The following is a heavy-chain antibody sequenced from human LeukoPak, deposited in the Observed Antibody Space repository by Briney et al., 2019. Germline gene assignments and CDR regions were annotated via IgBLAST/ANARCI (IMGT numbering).Heavy chain of an antibody. D-gene: IGHD5-24*01. CDR2: FSTSSSYI. V-gene: IGHV3-21*01. J-gene: IGHJ4*02. Sequence: GGSLRLSCAASGFTFSSYSMNWVRQAPGKGLEWVSSFSTSSSYIFYADSVKGRFTISRDSARNSLYLQMNSLRAEDTAVYYCAKDIQGQRCLHQTHDYWGQGTLVTVSS. CDR1: GFTFSSYS. CDR3: AKDIQGQRCLHQTHDY.